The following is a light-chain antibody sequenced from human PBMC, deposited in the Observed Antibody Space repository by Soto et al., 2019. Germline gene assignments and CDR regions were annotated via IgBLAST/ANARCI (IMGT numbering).Light chain of an antibody. Sequence: DIVMTQSPLSLPVTPGEPASISCRSSESLLHSNGYNYLDWYLQKPGQSPQLLIYLGSNRVSGVPERFSGIGSGTDFTLKITRMEAEDVEIFYCMQALQTPWTFGQGTKVEI. V-gene: IGKV2-28*01. CDR2: LGS. J-gene: IGKJ1*01. CDR1: ESLLHSNGYNY. CDR3: MQALQTPWT.